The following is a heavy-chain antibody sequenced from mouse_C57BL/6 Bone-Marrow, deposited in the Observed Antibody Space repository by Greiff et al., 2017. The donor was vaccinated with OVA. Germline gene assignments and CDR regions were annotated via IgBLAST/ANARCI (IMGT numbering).Heavy chain of an antibody. Sequence: EVMLVESGGGLVKPGGSLKLSCAASGFTFSDYGMHWVRQAPEKGLEWVAYISSGSSTIYYADTVKGRFTISRDNAKNTLFLQMTSLRSEDTALYYCARHYGSSYVAMDYWGQGTSVTVSS. CDR1: GFTFSDYG. CDR3: ARHYGSSYVAMDY. D-gene: IGHD1-1*01. V-gene: IGHV5-17*01. J-gene: IGHJ4*01. CDR2: ISSGSSTI.